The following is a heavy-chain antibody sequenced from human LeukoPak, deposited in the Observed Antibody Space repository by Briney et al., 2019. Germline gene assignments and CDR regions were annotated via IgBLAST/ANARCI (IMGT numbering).Heavy chain of an antibody. D-gene: IGHD3-22*01. J-gene: IGHJ4*02. Sequence: GGSLRLSCAASGFTFSIYSMNWVRQAPGKGLEWVSYISSSSSTIYYADSVKGRFTISRDNAKNSLYLQMNSLRDEDTAVYYCARGAENYYDSSGYCVYWGQGTLVTVSS. V-gene: IGHV3-48*02. CDR2: ISSSSSTI. CDR3: ARGAENYYDSSGYCVY. CDR1: GFTFSIYS.